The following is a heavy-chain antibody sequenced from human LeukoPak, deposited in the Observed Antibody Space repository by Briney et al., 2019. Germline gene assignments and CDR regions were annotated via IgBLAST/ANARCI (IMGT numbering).Heavy chain of an antibody. CDR3: AREGGPYRPLDY. CDR1: GGSITSTNY. CDR2: VNLQSST. V-gene: IGHV4-4*02. J-gene: IGHJ4*02. Sequence: PSETLSLTCGVSGGSITSTNYWTWVRQPPGKGLEWIGEVNLQSSTNYNPSLMGRVAISVDMSENHFSLQLTSVTAAGTAVYYCAREGGPYRPLDYSGQGTLVTVSS.